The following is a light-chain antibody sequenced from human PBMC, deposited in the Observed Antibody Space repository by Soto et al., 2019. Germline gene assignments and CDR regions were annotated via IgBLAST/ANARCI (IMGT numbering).Light chain of an antibody. CDR1: SSNIARNS. CDR2: DNN. CDR3: AGWDDSRSGVV. J-gene: IGLJ3*02. V-gene: IGLV1-44*01. Sequence: QSVLTQPPSTSGTPGQSVTISCSGSSSNIARNSVNWYQQLPGTAPKLLIYDNNRRPSGVPDRFSGSKSGTSASLAISGLQSEDEADDYCAGWDDSRSGVVFGGGTKLTVL.